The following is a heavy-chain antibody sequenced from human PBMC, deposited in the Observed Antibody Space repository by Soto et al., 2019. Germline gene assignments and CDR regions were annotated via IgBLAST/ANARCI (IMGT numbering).Heavy chain of an antibody. CDR1: GYTFTSYY. V-gene: IGHV1-46*01. CDR3: ARTYYYDSSGYNDAFDI. D-gene: IGHD3-22*01. Sequence: ASVKVSCKASGYTFTSYYMHWVRQAPGQGLEWMGIINPSGGSTSYAQKFQGRVTMTRDTSTSTVYMELSSLRSEDTAVYYCARTYYYDSSGYNDAFDIWGQRTMVTVSS. CDR2: INPSGGST. J-gene: IGHJ3*02.